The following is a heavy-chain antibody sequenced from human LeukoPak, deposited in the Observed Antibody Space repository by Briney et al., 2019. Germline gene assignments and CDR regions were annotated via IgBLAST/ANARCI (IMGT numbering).Heavy chain of an antibody. CDR3: ARSRSDFDWLLYADY. D-gene: IGHD3-9*01. CDR1: GFTFSSYV. V-gene: IGHV3-30*04. J-gene: IGHJ4*02. Sequence: GGSLRLSCAASGFTFSSYVMHWVRQAPGKGLEWVAVISYDGSNKYYADSVKGRFTISRDNSKNTLYLQMNSLRAEDTAVYYSARSRSDFDWLLYADYWGQGTLVTVSS. CDR2: ISYDGSNK.